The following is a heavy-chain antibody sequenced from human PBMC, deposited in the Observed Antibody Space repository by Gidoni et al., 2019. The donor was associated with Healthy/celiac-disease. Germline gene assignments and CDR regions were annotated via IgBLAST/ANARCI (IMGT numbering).Heavy chain of an antibody. CDR2: GSNK. V-gene: IGHV3-30*01. J-gene: IGHJ4*02. D-gene: IGHD6-13*01. CDR3: ARANTAAGTDYFDY. Sequence: GSNKYYADSVKGRFTISRDNSKNTLYLQMNSLRAEDTAVYYCARANTAAGTDYFDYWGQGTLVTVSS.